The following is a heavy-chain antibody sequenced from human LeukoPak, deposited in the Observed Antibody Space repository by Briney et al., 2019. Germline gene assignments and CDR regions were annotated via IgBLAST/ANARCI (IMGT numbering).Heavy chain of an antibody. Sequence: GGSPRLSCAASGFTFNNYWMNWVRQAPGKGLEWVATIEQDGSVKYYVDSVKGRFTISRDNAKNSLYLQMNSLRVEDTAVYYCARVRSGYYVDYWGQGTLVTVSS. D-gene: IGHD3-3*01. CDR1: GFTFNNYW. CDR2: IEQDGSVK. V-gene: IGHV3-7*01. CDR3: ARVRSGYYVDY. J-gene: IGHJ4*02.